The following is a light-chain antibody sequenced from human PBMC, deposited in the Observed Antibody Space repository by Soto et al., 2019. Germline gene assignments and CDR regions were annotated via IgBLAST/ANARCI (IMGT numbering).Light chain of an antibody. CDR1: SSDVGGYNY. CDR3: SSYTSSSTLYV. Sequence: QSVLTQPSSVSGSPGQSITISCTGTSSDVGGYNYVSWYQQHPVKAPKRVIYEVSNRPSGVSNRFSGSKSGNTASLTISGLQAEDEADYYCSSYTSSSTLYVFGTGTKVTVL. J-gene: IGLJ1*01. CDR2: EVS. V-gene: IGLV2-14*01.